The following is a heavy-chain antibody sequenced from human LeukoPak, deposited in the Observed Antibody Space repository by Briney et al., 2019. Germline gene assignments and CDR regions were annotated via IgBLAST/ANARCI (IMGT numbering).Heavy chain of an antibody. CDR2: ISAYNGNT. CDR1: GYTFTSYG. CDR3: ARAGWGYYDSSGYPHYYYYYMDV. V-gene: IGHV1-18*01. D-gene: IGHD3-22*01. Sequence: GASVKVSCKASGYTFTSYGISWVRQAPGQGLEWMGLISAYNGNTNYAQKLQGRVTMTTDTSTSTAYMALRSLRSNDTAVYYCARAGWGYYDSSGYPHYYYYYMDVWGKGTTVTVSS. J-gene: IGHJ6*03.